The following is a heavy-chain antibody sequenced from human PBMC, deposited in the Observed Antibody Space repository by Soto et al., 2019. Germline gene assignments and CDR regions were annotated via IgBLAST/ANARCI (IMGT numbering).Heavy chain of an antibody. Sequence: QVQLVQSGAEVKKPGASVKVSCKASGYTFTSYGISWVRQAPGQGLEWMGWISAYNGNTNYAQKLQGRVTMTTDTSTSTAYMELRGLRSDDTAVYYCARDLRTVTTTGGLIDYWGQGTLVTVSS. CDR1: GYTFTSYG. D-gene: IGHD4-17*01. V-gene: IGHV1-18*01. CDR3: ARDLRTVTTTGGLIDY. J-gene: IGHJ4*02. CDR2: ISAYNGNT.